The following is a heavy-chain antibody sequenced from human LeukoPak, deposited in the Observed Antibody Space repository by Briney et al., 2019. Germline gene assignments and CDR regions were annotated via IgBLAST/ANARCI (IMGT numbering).Heavy chain of an antibody. D-gene: IGHD5-12*01. Sequence: PGGSLRLSCAASGFTFSSYAMSWVRQAPGKGLEWVSGISNSGDSTYYADSVKGRVTISRDNSKNTLYLQMNSVRAEDTAVYYCANEYSKGDVWGQGTMVTVSS. CDR1: GFTFSSYA. V-gene: IGHV3-23*01. J-gene: IGHJ3*01. CDR3: ANEYSKGDV. CDR2: ISNSGDST.